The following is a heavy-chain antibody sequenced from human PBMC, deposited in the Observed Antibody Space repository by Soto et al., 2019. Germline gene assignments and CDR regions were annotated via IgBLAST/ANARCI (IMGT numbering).Heavy chain of an antibody. CDR3: VSKRTTVPTQAYFDY. CDR2: VYYRGRS. D-gene: IGHD4-17*01. V-gene: IGHV4-39*01. J-gene: IGHJ4*02. CDR1: GGSVTNSSYY. Sequence: SETLSLTCIVSGGSVTNSSYYWGWIRQSPGKGLEWIGSVYYRGRSYSKSSVKSRVTISVDTSKNRFSLSLNSVTASDTAVYFCVSKRTTVPTQAYFDYWGPGALVTVYS.